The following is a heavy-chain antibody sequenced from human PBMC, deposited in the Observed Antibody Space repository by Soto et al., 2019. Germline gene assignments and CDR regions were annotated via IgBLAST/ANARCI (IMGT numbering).Heavy chain of an antibody. V-gene: IGHV3-53*02. CDR3: ARRSPRFVELHVMDV. D-gene: IGHD3-10*01. J-gene: IGHJ6*02. CDR1: GFTVSSNY. Sequence: EVQLVETGGGLIQPGGSLRLSCAASGFTVSSNYMSWVRQAPGKGLEWVSVIYSGGSTYYADSVKGRFTISRDNSKNTLYLQMNSLRAEDTAVYYCARRSPRFVELHVMDVWGQGTTVTVSS. CDR2: IYSGGST.